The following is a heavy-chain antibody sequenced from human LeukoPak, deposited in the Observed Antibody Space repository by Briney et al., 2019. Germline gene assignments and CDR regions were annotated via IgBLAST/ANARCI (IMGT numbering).Heavy chain of an antibody. CDR2: INSDGSST. CDR1: GFSFSSYW. Sequence: GGSLRLSCAASGFSFSSYWMHWVRQAPGKGLVCGSRINSDGSSTIYADSVRGRFTISRDNSKNTLYLQMNSLRVDDTAVYYCARDVQGGYCSSASCYSDYWGQGTLVTVSS. V-gene: IGHV3-74*01. D-gene: IGHD2-2*01. J-gene: IGHJ4*02. CDR3: ARDVQGGYCSSASCYSDY.